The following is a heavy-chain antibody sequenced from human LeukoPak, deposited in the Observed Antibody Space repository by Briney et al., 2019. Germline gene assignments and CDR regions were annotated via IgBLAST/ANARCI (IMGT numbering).Heavy chain of an antibody. CDR1: GFTFSSYA. D-gene: IGHD2-8*01. CDR3: AKMVREFYTISYHFDY. Sequence: PGGSLRLSCAVSGFTFSSYAMNWVRQAPGKGLEWVSGISGSGAGTYYADSVKGRFTISRDNSKNTLYLQMNSLRAEDTAVYYCAKMVREFYTISYHFDYWGQGTLVTVSS. CDR2: ISGSGAGT. V-gene: IGHV3-23*01. J-gene: IGHJ4*02.